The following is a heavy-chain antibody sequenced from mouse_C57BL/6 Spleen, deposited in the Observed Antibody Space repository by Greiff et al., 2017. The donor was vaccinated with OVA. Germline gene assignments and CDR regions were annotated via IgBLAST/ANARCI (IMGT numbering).Heavy chain of an antibody. CDR2: ISGGGGNT. CDR3: ARQGYGDY. D-gene: IGHD1-1*02. Sequence: EVHLVESGGGLVKPGGSLKLSCAASGFTFSSYTMSWVRQTPEKRLEWVATISGGGGNTYYPDSVKGRFTISRDNAKNTLYLQMSSLRSEDTALYYCARQGYGDYWGQGTSVTVSS. V-gene: IGHV5-9*01. CDR1: GFTFSSYT. J-gene: IGHJ4*01.